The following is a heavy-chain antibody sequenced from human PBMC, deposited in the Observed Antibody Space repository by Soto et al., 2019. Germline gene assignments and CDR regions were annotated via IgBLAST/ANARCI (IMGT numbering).Heavy chain of an antibody. J-gene: IGHJ3*02. V-gene: IGHV3-53*04. CDR1: GFSVSATKY. CDR2: IYSGGTY. Sequence: EVQLVESGGGLVQPGGSLRLSCVASGFSVSATKYMNWLRQAPDKWLEWVSVIYSGGTYYYADSVKGRFTISKHDSKNTLYLQMDSLRPEDTAVYFCARANDLNAFDMWGQGTMVTVSS. CDR3: ARANDLNAFDM.